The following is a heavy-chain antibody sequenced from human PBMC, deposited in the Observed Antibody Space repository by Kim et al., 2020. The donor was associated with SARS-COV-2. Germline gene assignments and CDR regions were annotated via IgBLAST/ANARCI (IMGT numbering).Heavy chain of an antibody. CDR3: ARALEVAGSTCGH. V-gene: IGHV3-21*01. D-gene: IGHD6-19*01. Sequence: YADSVRGRFTISRDNARNTLYLQMNSLRAEDTAVYYCARALEVAGSTCGHWGQGTLVTVSS. J-gene: IGHJ4*02.